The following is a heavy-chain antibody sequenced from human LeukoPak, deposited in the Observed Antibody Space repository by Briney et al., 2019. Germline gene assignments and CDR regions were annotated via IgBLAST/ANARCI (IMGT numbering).Heavy chain of an antibody. CDR2: ISYDGSNK. CDR1: GDTFSSYG. Sequence: GRALRLSCAASGDTFSSYGMHWVRQAPGKGLEWGAVISYDGSNKHYAESVKGRFTISRDNSKNTLYLQMNSLRAEDTAVYYCAKDVERGYSSSWYNYWGQGTLVTVSS. D-gene: IGHD6-13*01. CDR3: AKDVERGYSSSWYNY. V-gene: IGHV3-30*18. J-gene: IGHJ4*02.